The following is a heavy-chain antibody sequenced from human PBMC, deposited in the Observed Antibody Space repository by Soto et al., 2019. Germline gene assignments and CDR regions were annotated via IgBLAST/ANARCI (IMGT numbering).Heavy chain of an antibody. V-gene: IGHV3-9*01. CDR2: ISWNSGTI. CDR3: VKENYYYYAMDV. J-gene: IGHJ6*02. Sequence: EVQLVESGGGLVQPGRSLRLSCAASGFTFADYAMHCARQAPGKGLEWVSGISWNSGTIAYADSVKGRFTISRDNARNSLYLQMNSLRAEDTALYYCVKENYYYYAMDVWGQGTTVTVSS. CDR1: GFTFADYA.